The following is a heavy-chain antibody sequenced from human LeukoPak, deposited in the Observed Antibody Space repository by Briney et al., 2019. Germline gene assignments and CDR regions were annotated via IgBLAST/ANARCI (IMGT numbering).Heavy chain of an antibody. CDR1: GFTFSDYA. D-gene: IGHD3-3*01. CDR2: LSYGGTNK. CDR3: ARDRSGYANDAFDF. V-gene: IGHV3-30-3*01. Sequence: GGSLRLSCAASGFTFSDYAMHWVRQAPGKGLQWVAVLSYGGTNKYYADSVKGRFTISRDNSKNTMFLQMNSLRAEDTAVYHCARDRSGYANDAFDFWGQGTMVTVSS. J-gene: IGHJ3*01.